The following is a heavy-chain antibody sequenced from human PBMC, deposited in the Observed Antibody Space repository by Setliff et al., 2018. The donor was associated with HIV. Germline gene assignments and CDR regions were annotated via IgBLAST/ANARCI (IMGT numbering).Heavy chain of an antibody. CDR1: GFIFSSCW. Sequence: LRLSCAASGFIFSSCWMSWVRQAPGKGLEWVANIKQDGSEKYYVDSVKGRFTISRDNAKNSLYLQMNSLRAEDTAVYYCARDQQWLVRYYYYYYMDVWGKGTTVTVSS. CDR3: ARDQQWLVRYYYYYYMDV. V-gene: IGHV3-7*01. CDR2: IKQDGSEK. D-gene: IGHD6-19*01. J-gene: IGHJ6*03.